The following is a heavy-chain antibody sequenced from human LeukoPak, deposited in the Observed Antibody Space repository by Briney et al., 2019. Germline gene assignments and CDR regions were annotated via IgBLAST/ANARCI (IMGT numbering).Heavy chain of an antibody. D-gene: IGHD3-22*01. Sequence: GESLKISCKGFGYSFTNHWIGWVRQMPGKGLEWMGIIYPGDSDARYSPSFQGQVTISADKSISTAYLQWSSLKASDTAMYYCATAYDSSGFFAYWGQGTLVTVSS. CDR3: ATAYDSSGFFAY. CDR1: GYSFTNHW. V-gene: IGHV5-51*01. CDR2: IYPGDSDA. J-gene: IGHJ4*02.